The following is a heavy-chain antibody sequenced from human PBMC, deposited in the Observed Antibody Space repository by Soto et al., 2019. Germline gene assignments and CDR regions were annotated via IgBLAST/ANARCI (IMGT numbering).Heavy chain of an antibody. CDR2: ISSSSSYI. Sequence: GGSLRLSCAASGFTFSTFSMNWVRQAPGKGLEWVSSISSSSSYIYYADSVRGRFTISRDNAKNSLYLQMSSLRAEDTAVYYCARAAPAATGAFDIWGQGPMVTVSS. V-gene: IGHV3-21*01. J-gene: IGHJ3*02. CDR1: GFTFSTFS. D-gene: IGHD2-2*01. CDR3: ARAAPAATGAFDI.